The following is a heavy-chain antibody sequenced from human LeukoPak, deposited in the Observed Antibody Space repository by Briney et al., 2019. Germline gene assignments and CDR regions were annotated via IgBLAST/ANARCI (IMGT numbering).Heavy chain of an antibody. CDR3: ATMAVASAFDY. V-gene: IGHV3-48*03. Sequence: PGGSLRLSCVVSGSTSESTFSDFEMYWVRQAPGKGLEWVSYISSSGSTKYYADSVKGRFTISRDNAKNSLFLQMNSLRAEDTAVYYCATMAVASAFDYWGQGSLVTVST. CDR1: GSTSESTFSDFE. D-gene: IGHD6-19*01. CDR2: ISSSGSTK. J-gene: IGHJ4*02.